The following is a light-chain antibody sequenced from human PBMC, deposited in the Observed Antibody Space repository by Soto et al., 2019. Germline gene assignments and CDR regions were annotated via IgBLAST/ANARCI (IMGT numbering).Light chain of an antibody. CDR3: QHYNNWPRT. Sequence: IVMTQSPATLSVSPGERVTLSCRASQSVSSNLAWYQQKPGQAPRLLIYGASTRATGIPARFSGSRSGTEFTLTISSLQSEDFAVYYCQHYNNWPRTFGQGTKVEIK. J-gene: IGKJ1*01. CDR1: QSVSSN. CDR2: GAS. V-gene: IGKV3-15*01.